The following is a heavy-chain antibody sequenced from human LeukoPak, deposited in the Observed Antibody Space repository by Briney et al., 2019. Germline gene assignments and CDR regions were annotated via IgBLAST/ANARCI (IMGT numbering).Heavy chain of an antibody. CDR3: ARHANSHSGTYQWRYYFDY. V-gene: IGHV4-38-2*01. CDR2: IYHSGTT. Sequence: PSETLSLTCAVSDSSISSDFHWGWIRQPPGKGLEWIGSIYHSGTTYYNPSFKSRVTISVDTSKNQFSLKLTSVTAADTAVYYCARHANSHSGTYQWRYYFDYWGQGTLVTVSS. D-gene: IGHD1-26*01. J-gene: IGHJ4*02. CDR1: DSSISSDFH.